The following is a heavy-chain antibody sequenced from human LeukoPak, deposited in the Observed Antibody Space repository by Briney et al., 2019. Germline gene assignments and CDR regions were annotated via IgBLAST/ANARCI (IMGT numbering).Heavy chain of an antibody. CDR2: INPGGSSI. Sequence: GGSLRLSCAASGFTFSSYWMHWGRQVPGKGLVWVARINPGGSSITYADSVKGRFTISRDNAKNTLYLQMDSLRAEDTGVYYCARSNQADDYWGQGTPVTVSS. J-gene: IGHJ4*02. D-gene: IGHD1-14*01. CDR1: GFTFSSYW. CDR3: ARSNQADDY. V-gene: IGHV3-74*01.